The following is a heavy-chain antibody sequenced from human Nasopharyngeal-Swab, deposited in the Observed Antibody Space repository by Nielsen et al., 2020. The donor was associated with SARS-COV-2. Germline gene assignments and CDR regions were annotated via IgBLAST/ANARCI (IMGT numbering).Heavy chain of an antibody. J-gene: IGHJ4*02. CDR2: IWYDGSNK. D-gene: IGHD2-21*01. Sequence: GGSLRLSCAASGFTFSSYEMNWVRQAPGKGLEWVAVIWYDGSNKYYADSVKGRFTISRDNSKNTLYLQMNSLRAEDTAVYYCASARLTYCGGDCYDTWGQGTLVSVSS. CDR1: GFTFSSYE. CDR3: ASARLTYCGGDCYDT. V-gene: IGHV3-33*08.